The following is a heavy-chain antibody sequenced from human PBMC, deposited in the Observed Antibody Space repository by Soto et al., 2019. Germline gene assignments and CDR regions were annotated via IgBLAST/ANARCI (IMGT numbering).Heavy chain of an antibody. D-gene: IGHD3-3*01. Sequence: GGSLRLSCAASGFTFSSYAMSWVRQAPRKGLEWVSAISGSGGSTYYADSVKGRFTISRDNSKNTLYLQMNSLRAEDTAAYYCPNVVYDFWSGYAITGGAFDIWGQGTMVTVSS. CDR3: PNVVYDFWSGYAITGGAFDI. V-gene: IGHV3-23*01. CDR1: GFTFSSYA. CDR2: ISGSGGST. J-gene: IGHJ3*02.